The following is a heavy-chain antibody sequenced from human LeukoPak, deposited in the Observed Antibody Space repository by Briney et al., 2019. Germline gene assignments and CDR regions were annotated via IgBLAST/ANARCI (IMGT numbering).Heavy chain of an antibody. V-gene: IGHV2-70*04. CDR3: ARIGDSSGWRFDY. D-gene: IGHD6-19*01. Sequence: SGPALVXPTQTLTLTCTFSGFSLSTGEMRVSWIRQPPGKALEWLARIDWDDDKFYSTSLKTRLTISKDISKNQVVLTMTNMDPVDTATYYCARIGDSSGWRFDYWGQGTLVTVSS. CDR2: IDWDDDK. J-gene: IGHJ4*02. CDR1: GFSLSTGEMR.